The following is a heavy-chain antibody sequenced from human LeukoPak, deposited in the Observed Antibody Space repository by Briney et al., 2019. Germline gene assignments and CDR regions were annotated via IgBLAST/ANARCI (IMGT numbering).Heavy chain of an antibody. CDR1: GASISSGNYY. D-gene: IGHD4/OR15-4a*01. CDR2: IYTSGST. V-gene: IGHV4-61*02. CDR3: ARESDLSNYDRTDY. Sequence: SETLSLTCTVSGASISSGNYYWSWIRQPAGKGLEWIGRIYTSGSTTYNPTLQSRVTISADTARNQVSLNMYSVTAADSAMYYCARESDLSNYDRTDYWGPGTLVTVSS. J-gene: IGHJ4*02.